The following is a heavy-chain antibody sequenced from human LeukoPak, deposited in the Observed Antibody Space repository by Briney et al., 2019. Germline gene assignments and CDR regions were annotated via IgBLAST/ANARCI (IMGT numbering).Heavy chain of an antibody. J-gene: IGHJ4*02. V-gene: IGHV1-2*02. D-gene: IGHD6-13*01. CDR1: GYTFIGYY. CDR2: INPNSGGT. CDR3: ARGRYSSSWYDY. Sequence: ASVKVSCKASGYTFIGYYMHWVRQAPGQGLEWMGWINPNSGGTNYAQKFQGRVTMTRDTSISTAYMELSRLRSDDTAVYYCARGRYSSSWYDYWGQGTLVTVSS.